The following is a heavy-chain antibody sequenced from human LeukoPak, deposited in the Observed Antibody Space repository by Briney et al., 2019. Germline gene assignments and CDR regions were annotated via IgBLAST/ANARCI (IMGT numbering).Heavy chain of an antibody. J-gene: IGHJ6*03. CDR2: IYYSGST. Sequence: SETLSLTCTVSGDSISSGDYYWSWIRQPAGKGLEWIGSIYYSGSTYYNPSLKSRVTTSADTSKNQFSLKLSSVTAADTAVYYCASVRITMVRGVTFYYFYYMDVWGKGTTVTISS. CDR1: GDSISSGDYY. D-gene: IGHD3-10*01. CDR3: ASVRITMVRGVTFYYFYYMDV. V-gene: IGHV4-39*01.